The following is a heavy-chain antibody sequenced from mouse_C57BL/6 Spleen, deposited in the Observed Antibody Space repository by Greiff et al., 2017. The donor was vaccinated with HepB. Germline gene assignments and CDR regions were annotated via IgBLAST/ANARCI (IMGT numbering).Heavy chain of an antibody. CDR3: ARYDGAMDY. V-gene: IGHV1-81*01. D-gene: IGHD2-3*01. CDR2: IYPRSGNT. J-gene: IGHJ4*01. CDR1: GYTFTSYG. Sequence: QVQLQQSGAVLARPGASVKLSCKASGYTFTSYGISWVKQRTGQGLEWIGEIYPRSGNTYYNEKFKGKATLTADKSSSTAYMELRSLTSEDSAVYFCARYDGAMDYWGQGTSVTVSS.